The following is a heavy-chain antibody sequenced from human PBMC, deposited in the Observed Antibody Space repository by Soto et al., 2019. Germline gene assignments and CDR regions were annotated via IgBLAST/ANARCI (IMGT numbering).Heavy chain of an antibody. J-gene: IGHJ4*02. D-gene: IGHD1-26*01. CDR3: AKGGVGPYRPFDY. Sequence: EVQLVESGGGLVQPGRSLRLSCAASGFTFDDYAMHWVRQAPGKGLGWVSGISWNSGSIGYADSVKGRFTISRDNAKNSLYLQMNSLRAEDTALYYCAKGGVGPYRPFDYWGQGTLVTVSS. CDR1: GFTFDDYA. V-gene: IGHV3-9*01. CDR2: ISWNSGSI.